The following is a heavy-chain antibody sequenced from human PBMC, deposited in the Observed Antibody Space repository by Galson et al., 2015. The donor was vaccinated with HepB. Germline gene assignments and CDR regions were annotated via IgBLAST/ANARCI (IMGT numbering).Heavy chain of an antibody. CDR2: ILTKNGNT. D-gene: IGHD2-8*01. CDR1: GYLFTSYG. J-gene: IGHJ4*02. V-gene: IGHV1-18*01. CDR3: ARDAQSNGNYVADY. Sequence: SVKVSCKASGYLFTSYGLSWVRQAPGQGLEWMGWILTKNGNTHFAQKFQGRVTLTADTSTMTAYMELRSLRSDDTAVYFCARDAQSNGNYVADYWGQGTRVIVPS.